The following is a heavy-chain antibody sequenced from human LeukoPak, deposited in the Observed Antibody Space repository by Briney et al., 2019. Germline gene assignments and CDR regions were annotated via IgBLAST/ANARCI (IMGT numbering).Heavy chain of an antibody. CDR1: GFTFSSYA. V-gene: IGHV3-23*01. CDR2: ISGSGGGT. J-gene: IGHJ4*02. Sequence: GGSLRLSCAASGFTFSSYAMSWVRQAPGKGLEWVSAISGSGGGTYYADSVKGRFTISRDNSKNTLYLQMNSLRVEDTAVYYCARDHNYAFDNWGQGTLVSVAS. CDR3: ARDHNYAFDN. D-gene: IGHD1-1*01.